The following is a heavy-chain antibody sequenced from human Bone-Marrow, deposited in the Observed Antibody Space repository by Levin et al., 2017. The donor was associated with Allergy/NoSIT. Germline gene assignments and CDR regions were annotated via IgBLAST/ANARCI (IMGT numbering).Heavy chain of an antibody. CDR1: GYIFTNYD. D-gene: IGHD6-19*01. CDR2: MNPNSGDT. Sequence: GESLKISCKASGYIFTNYDINWVRQAPGQGLEWMGWMNPNSGDTGYAQKFQGRVTVTRNTSTDTAYMELSSLRSEDTAVYYCARVEQYLGWFDPWGQGTLVTVSS. V-gene: IGHV1-8*01. J-gene: IGHJ5*02. CDR3: ARVEQYLGWFDP.